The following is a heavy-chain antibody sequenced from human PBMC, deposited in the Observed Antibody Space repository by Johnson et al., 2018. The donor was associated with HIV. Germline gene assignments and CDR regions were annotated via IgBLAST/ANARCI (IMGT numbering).Heavy chain of an antibody. Sequence: VQLVESGGGLIQPGGSLRLSCAASGFTVSSNYMSWVRQAPGKGLGWVGRIKSKTDGGTTDYAAPVKGRFTISRDDSKNTLYLQMNSLKTEDTAVYYCTTKTTVVTLGFDIWGQGTMVTVSS. V-gene: IGHV3-15*01. CDR1: GFTVSSNY. CDR2: IKSKTDGGTT. CDR3: TTKTTVVTLGFDI. J-gene: IGHJ3*02. D-gene: IGHD4-23*01.